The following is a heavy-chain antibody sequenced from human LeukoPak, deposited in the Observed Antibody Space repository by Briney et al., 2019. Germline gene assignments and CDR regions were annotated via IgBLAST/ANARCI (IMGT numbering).Heavy chain of an antibody. CDR1: GFTFRNAW. CDR2: ISSSSSYI. Sequence: GGSLRLSCAASGFTFRNAWMSWVRQAPGKGLEWVSSISSSSSYIYYADSVKGRFTISRDNAKNSLYLQMNSLRAEDTAVYYCARGGDFDYWGQGTLVTVSS. V-gene: IGHV3-21*01. J-gene: IGHJ4*02. CDR3: ARGGDFDY.